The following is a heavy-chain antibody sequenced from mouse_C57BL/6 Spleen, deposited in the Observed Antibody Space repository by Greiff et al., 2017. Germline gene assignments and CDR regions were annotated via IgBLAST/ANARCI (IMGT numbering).Heavy chain of an antibody. D-gene: IGHD1-1*01. CDR3: ARRDYYVSSWFDY. CDR2: ISYDGRN. Sequence: EVQLQESGPGLVKPSQSLSLTCSVTGYSIPSGYYWNWIRQFPGNKLEWMGYISYDGRNNYNPSLQNRISITRDTSRNQFFLKLTSVTTEDTATDYCARRDYYVSSWFDYWGQGTTLTVSS. CDR1: GYSIPSGYY. V-gene: IGHV3-6*01. J-gene: IGHJ2*01.